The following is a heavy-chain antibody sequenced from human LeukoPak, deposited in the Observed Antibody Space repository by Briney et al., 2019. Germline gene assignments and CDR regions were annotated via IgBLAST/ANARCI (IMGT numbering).Heavy chain of an antibody. V-gene: IGHV4-31*03. CDR3: ASLDSSGYTPTSYFDY. CDR2: IYYSGSN. CDR1: GGSISSGGYY. J-gene: IGHJ4*02. D-gene: IGHD3-22*01. Sequence: SETLSLTCTVSGGSISSGGYYWSWIRQHPGKGLEWIGYIYYSGSNYYNPSLKSRVTISVDTSKNQFSLKLSSVTAADTAVYYCASLDSSGYTPTSYFDYWGQGTLVTVSS.